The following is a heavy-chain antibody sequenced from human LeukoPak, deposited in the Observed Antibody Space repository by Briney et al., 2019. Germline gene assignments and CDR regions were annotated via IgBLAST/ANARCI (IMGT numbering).Heavy chain of an antibody. CDR1: GFPFSSYG. V-gene: IGHV3-33*01. CDR3: ARDLSAAFDF. CDR2: LVYDERS. Sequence: SGRSLRLSCAASGFPFSSYGMHWVRQAPGKGLEWVARLVYDERSDYADSVKGRFSISRDNSKNTLLLDMSDLRVEDTAVYYCARDLSAAFDFWGQGVLVTVSS. J-gene: IGHJ4*02. D-gene: IGHD6-19*01.